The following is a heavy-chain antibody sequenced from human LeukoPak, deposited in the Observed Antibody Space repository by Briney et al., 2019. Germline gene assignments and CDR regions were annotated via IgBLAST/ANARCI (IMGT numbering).Heavy chain of an antibody. J-gene: IGHJ6*02. CDR3: ARSIIIVPNTSYYYYYMDV. CDR1: GYTFTNYA. V-gene: IGHV1-3*01. Sequence: VASVKVSCKGSGYTFTNYAVHWVRQAPGQRLEWLGWINPGNGDTKYSQNFQGRVTVTSDTSAATAYVELNSLTSEDTAVYYCARSIIIVPNTSYYYYYMDVWGQGTTVTVSS. CDR2: INPGNGDT. D-gene: IGHD2/OR15-2a*01.